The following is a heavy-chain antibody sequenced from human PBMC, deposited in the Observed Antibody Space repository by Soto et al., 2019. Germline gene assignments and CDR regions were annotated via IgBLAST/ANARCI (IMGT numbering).Heavy chain of an antibody. D-gene: IGHD6-19*01. CDR1: GFSLSTSGVG. CDR2: IYWDDDK. CDR3: AHNEWFDTFGSGWYYFDY. Sequence: SGPTLVNPTQTLTLTCTFSGFSLSTSGVGVGWIRQPPGKALEWLALIYWDDDKRYSPSLKSRLTITKDTSKNQVVLTMTNMDPVDTATYYCAHNEWFDTFGSGWYYFDYWGQGTLVTVSS. V-gene: IGHV2-5*02. J-gene: IGHJ4*02.